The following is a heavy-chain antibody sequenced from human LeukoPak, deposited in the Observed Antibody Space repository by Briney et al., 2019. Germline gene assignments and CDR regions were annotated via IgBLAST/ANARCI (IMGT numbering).Heavy chain of an antibody. CDR3: IIWDPSHDAFDI. CDR1: GFTFSDYY. J-gene: IGHJ3*02. Sequence: GGSLRLSCTASGFTFSDYYMSWIRQAPGKGLEWVSYISRGGSTTYYADSVKGRFTISRDNAKNSPYLQMNSLSAEDTAVYYCIIWDPSHDAFDIWGQGTMVTVSS. CDR2: ISRGGSTT. D-gene: IGHD3-16*01. V-gene: IGHV3-11*01.